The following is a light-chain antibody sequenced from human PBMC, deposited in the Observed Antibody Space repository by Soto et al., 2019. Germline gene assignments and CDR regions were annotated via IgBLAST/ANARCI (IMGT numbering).Light chain of an antibody. Sequence: EIVMTQSPATLSVSPGERATLSCRASQSVSSNLAWYQQKPGQAPRLLIYDTSNRVTGIPARFSGSRSGTDFTLTISSLEPEDFAVYFCHQRNKFGQGTRLEI. V-gene: IGKV3-11*01. CDR3: HQRNK. J-gene: IGKJ5*01. CDR1: QSVSSN. CDR2: DTS.